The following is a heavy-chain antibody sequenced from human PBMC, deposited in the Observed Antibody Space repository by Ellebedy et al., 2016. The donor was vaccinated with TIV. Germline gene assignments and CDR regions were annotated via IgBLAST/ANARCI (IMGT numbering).Heavy chain of an antibody. CDR1: GFTFSRYW. J-gene: IGHJ4*02. CDR3: ASGHHDFGEY. V-gene: IGHV3-74*03. CDR2: IITDGSST. Sequence: GESMKISCAASGFTFSRYWMHWVRQAPGKVLVWVSRIITDGSSTTYADSVKGRFTISRDNARNTLYLQMNSLRAEDTAVYYCASGHHDFGEYWGQGTLVTVSS. D-gene: IGHD3-16*01.